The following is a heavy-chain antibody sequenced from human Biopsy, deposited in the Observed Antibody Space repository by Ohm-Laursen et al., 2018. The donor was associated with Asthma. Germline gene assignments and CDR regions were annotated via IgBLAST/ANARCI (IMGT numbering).Heavy chain of an antibody. CDR2: ISFDGSNE. V-gene: IGHV3-30*18. CDR3: AKELFPGWELRRGPDS. CDR1: GFSFSNFG. D-gene: IGHD1-26*01. J-gene: IGHJ4*02. Sequence: SLRLSCAASGFSFSNFGMHWIRQAPGKGLEWVAVISFDGSNEDYADSVKGRFTISRDNSKNTLFLEMNSLRPEDTAVYYCAKELFPGWELRRGPDSWGQGTLVTVSS.